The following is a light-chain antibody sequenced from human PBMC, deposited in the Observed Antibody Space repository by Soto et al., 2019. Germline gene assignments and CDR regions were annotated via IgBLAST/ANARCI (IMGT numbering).Light chain of an antibody. J-gene: IGKJ1*01. CDR3: QHLDTYLP. CDR1: HNIAKW. CDR2: DAS. Sequence: IQMTQSPSTLSASVGDRVTITCRASHNIAKWLAWYQQKPGRAPRLLIYDASTLQTGVPSRLSGSGSGTEFTLTISGLRPDDFATYYCQHLDTYLPFGQETKVEIK. V-gene: IGKV1-5*01.